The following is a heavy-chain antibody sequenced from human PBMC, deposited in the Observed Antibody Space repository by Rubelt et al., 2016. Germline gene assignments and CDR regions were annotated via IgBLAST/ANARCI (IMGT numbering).Heavy chain of an antibody. CDR1: GFLFSSHW. CDR2: INQDGGER. V-gene: IGHV3-7*02. Sequence: ASGFLFSSHWMSWVRQAPGKGLEWVANINQDGGERYYVDSVKGRFTISRDNAKNSLYLQMDTLRVEDTAVYYCAKGGLVVVVIELDSWGQGTLVTVSS. J-gene: IGHJ4*02. D-gene: IGHD3-22*01. CDR3: AKGGLVVVVIELDS.